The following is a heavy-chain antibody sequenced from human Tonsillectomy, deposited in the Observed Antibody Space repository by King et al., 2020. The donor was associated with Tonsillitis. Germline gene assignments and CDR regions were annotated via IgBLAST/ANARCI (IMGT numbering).Heavy chain of an antibody. V-gene: IGHV1-46*01. CDR1: GYTFTSYY. CDR3: AFGAAFGTFDY. Sequence: QLVQSGAEVKKPGASVKVSCKASGYTFTSYYMHWVRQAPGQGLEWMGIINPSGGSTSDAQNFQGRVTMTRDTSTSTVYMELSSLRSEDTAVYYCAFGAAFGTFDYWGQGTLVTVSS. CDR2: INPSGGST. J-gene: IGHJ4*02. D-gene: IGHD2-15*01.